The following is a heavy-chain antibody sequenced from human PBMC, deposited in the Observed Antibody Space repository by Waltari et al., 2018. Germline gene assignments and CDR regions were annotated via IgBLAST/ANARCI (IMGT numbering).Heavy chain of an antibody. CDR3: ARDRGRGLFLDS. J-gene: IGHJ4*02. CDR1: GDSMTSSDW. Sequence: QLHLQQSGPGLVKPSESLSHTCVVSGDSMTSSDWWSWVRHSHGKGLEWMGQVHHSEKTNDNPSRASRVTVSIDKSNNQFSLKLPSPTAADTAMYYCARDRGRGLFLDSWGQGTLVTVSP. D-gene: IGHD2-15*01. V-gene: IGHV4-4*02. CDR2: VHHSEKT.